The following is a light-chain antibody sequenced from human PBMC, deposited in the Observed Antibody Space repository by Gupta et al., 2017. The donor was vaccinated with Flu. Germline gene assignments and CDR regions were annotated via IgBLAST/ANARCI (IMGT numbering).Light chain of an antibody. Sequence: VTLGQPASISCRSSQSLVYSEGNTYLHWFQQRPGQSPRRLIYQVSHRESGVPDRFSGSGSGTDFTLKISRVEAEDVGVYYCMQGSRWPWAFGQGTKVEIK. J-gene: IGKJ1*01. CDR1: QSLVYSEGNTY. CDR3: MQGSRWPWA. V-gene: IGKV2-30*01. CDR2: QVS.